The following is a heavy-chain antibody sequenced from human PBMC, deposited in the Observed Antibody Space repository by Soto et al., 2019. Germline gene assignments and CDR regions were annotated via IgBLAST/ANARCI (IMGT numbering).Heavy chain of an antibody. D-gene: IGHD6-6*01. V-gene: IGHV2-5*02. J-gene: IGHJ4*02. CDR3: AHNLAARPPFDY. Sequence: GLDLEWLALIYWDDDKRYSPSLKSRLTITKDTSKNQVVLTMTNMDPVDTATYYCAHNLAARPPFDYWGQGTLVTVSS. CDR2: IYWDDDK.